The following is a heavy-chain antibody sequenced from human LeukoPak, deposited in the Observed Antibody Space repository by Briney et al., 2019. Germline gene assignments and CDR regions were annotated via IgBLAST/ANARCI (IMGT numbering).Heavy chain of an antibody. CDR3: ASVYKYGMDV. J-gene: IGHJ6*02. CDR2: LNPSGGSS. CDR1: GYTVTSYY. Sequence: GASVKVSCKASGYTVTSYYMHWVRQAPGQGLEWMGILNPSGGSSSYAQKFQGRATLTRATSTRTVYMELSSLRSEDTAVYYYASVYKYGMDVWGQGTTVIVSS. V-gene: IGHV1-46*01.